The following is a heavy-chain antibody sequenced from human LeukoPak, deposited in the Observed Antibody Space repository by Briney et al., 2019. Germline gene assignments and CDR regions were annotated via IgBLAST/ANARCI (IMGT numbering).Heavy chain of an antibody. J-gene: IGHJ5*02. Sequence: AAVTVSFKASGYTFTIYGISWVGQAPGQGREWMGWISAYNGNTNYAQKLQGRVTMTTDTSTSTAYMELRSLRSDDTAVYYCARDKTDSSGWHPNWFDPWGQGTLVTVSS. CDR1: GYTFTIYG. V-gene: IGHV1-18*04. CDR2: ISAYNGNT. CDR3: ARDKTDSSGWHPNWFDP. D-gene: IGHD6-19*01.